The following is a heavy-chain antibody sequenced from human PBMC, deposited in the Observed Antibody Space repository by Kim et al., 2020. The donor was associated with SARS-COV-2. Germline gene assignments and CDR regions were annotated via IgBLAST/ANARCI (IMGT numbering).Heavy chain of an antibody. CDR1: GFTFSSYS. CDR3: ATVLRYFDWLFQGDYYFDY. D-gene: IGHD3-9*01. CDR2: ISSSSSTI. V-gene: IGHV3-48*02. Sequence: GGSLRLSCAASGFTFSSYSMNWVRQAPGKGLEWVSYISSSSSTIYYADSVKGRFTISRDNAKNSLYLQMNSLRDEDTAVYYCATVLRYFDWLFQGDYYFDYWGQGTLVTVSS. J-gene: IGHJ4*02.